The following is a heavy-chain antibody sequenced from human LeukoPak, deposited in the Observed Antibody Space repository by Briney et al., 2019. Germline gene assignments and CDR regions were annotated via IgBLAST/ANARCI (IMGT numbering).Heavy chain of an antibody. D-gene: IGHD1-26*01. J-gene: IGHJ4*02. V-gene: IGHV3-23*01. CDR2: TSSGGTNT. CDR1: GFTFSSYG. CDR3: AKDAVTSAMGATRFDS. Sequence: GGSLRLSCAASGFTFSSYGMSWVRQAPGKGLEWVSATSSGGTNTYYADAVKGRFTVSRDNSKDTLYLQVNSLRAEDTAVYYCAKDAVTSAMGATRFDSWGQGTLLTVSS.